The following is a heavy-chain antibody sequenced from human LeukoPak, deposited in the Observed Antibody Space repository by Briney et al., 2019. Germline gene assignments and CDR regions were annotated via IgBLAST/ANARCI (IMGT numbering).Heavy chain of an antibody. J-gene: IGHJ3*02. CDR2: INHSGST. D-gene: IGHD3-22*01. CDR1: GGSFSGYY. CDR3: ARESYYDSSGYYAFDI. V-gene: IGHV4-34*01. Sequence: PSETLSLTCAVYGGSFSGYYWSWIRQPPGKGLEWIGEINHSGSTNYNPSLKSRVTISVDTSKNQFSLKLSSVTAADTAVYYCARESYYDSSGYYAFDIWGQGTMVTVSS.